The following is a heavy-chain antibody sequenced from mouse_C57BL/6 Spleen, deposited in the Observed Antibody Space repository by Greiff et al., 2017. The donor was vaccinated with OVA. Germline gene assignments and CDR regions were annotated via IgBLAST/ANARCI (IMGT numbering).Heavy chain of an antibody. CDR2: RSYDGSN. CDR3: ARDRGCGNNWVLDY. D-gene: IGHD4-1*01. J-gene: IGHJ2*01. CDR1: GYSITSGYY. Sequence: EVQLMESGPGLVKPSQSLSLTCSVTGYSITSGYYWNWIRQFPGNKLEWMGYRSYDGSNNYNPSLKNRLSITRDTSKNQFFLKLNSVTTEDTATYYCARDRGCGNNWVLDYWGQGTTLTVSS. V-gene: IGHV3-6*01.